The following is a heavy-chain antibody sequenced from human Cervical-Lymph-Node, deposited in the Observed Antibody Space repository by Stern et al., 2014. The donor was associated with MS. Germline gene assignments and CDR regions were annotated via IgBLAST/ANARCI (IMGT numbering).Heavy chain of an antibody. D-gene: IGHD5-24*01. J-gene: IGHJ4*02. CDR3: AKVEVATINFYFDY. CDR1: GFTFSNYG. CDR2: ISYDGNNK. V-gene: IGHV3-30*18. Sequence: QVQLVESGGGVVQPGRSLRLSCAASGFTFSNYGMHWVRQAPGKGLEWVAGISYDGNNKYYADSVKGRFTISRDNSKNTLSLQMNDLRPEDTAVYYCAKVEVATINFYFDYWGQGTLVTVSS.